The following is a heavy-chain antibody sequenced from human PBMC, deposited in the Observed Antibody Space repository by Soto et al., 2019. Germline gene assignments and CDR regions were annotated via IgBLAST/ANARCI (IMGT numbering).Heavy chain of an antibody. CDR2: IYHSGST. V-gene: IGHV4-30-2*01. D-gene: IGHD3-3*01. Sequence: PSETLSLTCAVSGGSISSGGYSWSWIRQPPGKGLEWIGYIYHSGSTYYNPSLKSRVTISVDTSKNQFSLKLSSVTAADTAVYYCARGVPNNYDFWSGHHYYYYGMDVWGQGTTVTVSS. CDR3: ARGVPNNYDFWSGHHYYYYGMDV. J-gene: IGHJ6*02. CDR1: GGSISSGGYS.